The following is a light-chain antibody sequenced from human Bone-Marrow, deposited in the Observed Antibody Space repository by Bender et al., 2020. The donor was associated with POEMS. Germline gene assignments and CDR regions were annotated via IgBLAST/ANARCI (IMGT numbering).Light chain of an antibody. CDR1: SDDIGLYDL. CDR3: CSYAGSSTYV. J-gene: IGLJ1*01. V-gene: IGLV2-23*01. Sequence: QSALTQPASVTGSPGQSITISCTGTSDDIGLYDLVSWHQQHPGKAPKLIIYEGSKRPSGVSNRFSGSKSGNTASLTISGLQAEDEADYYCCSYAGSSTYVFGTGTKVTVL. CDR2: EGS.